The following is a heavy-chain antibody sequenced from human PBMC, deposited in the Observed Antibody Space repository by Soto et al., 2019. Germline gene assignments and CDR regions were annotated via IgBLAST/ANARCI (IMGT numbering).Heavy chain of an antibody. CDR2: IYWDNDK. CDR3: AHRLASPYYNHGRGSSFDY. Sequence: QITLKESGPTLVKPTQTLTLTCTFSGFSLSTYGVSVGWIRQPPGKALELLALIYWDNDKYYCPSLKSRLTITMYTSENQVVLTMTNMDPVDTATYYCAHRLASPYYNHGRGSSFDYWGQGTLVTVAS. D-gene: IGHD3-22*01. CDR1: GFSLSTYGVS. J-gene: IGHJ4*02. V-gene: IGHV2-5*02.